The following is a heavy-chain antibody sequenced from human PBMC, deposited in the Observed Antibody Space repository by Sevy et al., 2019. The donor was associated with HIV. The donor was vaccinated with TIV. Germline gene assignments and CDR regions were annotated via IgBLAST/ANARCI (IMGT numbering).Heavy chain of an antibody. CDR1: GYTFTSYD. V-gene: IGHV1-8*01. Sequence: ASVKVSCKASGYTFTSYDIHWVRQATGQGLEWMGWMSAQSGNTGYAQKFQGRVTRTRDTSISTAYMELSSLRSEDTAVYYCARWWGTSYYYYHAMDVWGQGTTVTVSS. CDR2: MSAQSGNT. J-gene: IGHJ6*02. D-gene: IGHD2-8*02. CDR3: ARWWGTSYYYYHAMDV.